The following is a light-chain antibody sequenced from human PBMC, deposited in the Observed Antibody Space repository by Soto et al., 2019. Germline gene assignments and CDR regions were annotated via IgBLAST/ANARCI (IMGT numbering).Light chain of an antibody. CDR2: AAS. CDR3: QQSYSTPIT. CDR1: QSISSY. V-gene: IGKV1-39*01. J-gene: IGKJ5*01. Sequence: DIQMTQSPSSLSASVGDRVTITCRASQSISSYLNWYQQKPGKAPKLLIYAASSLQSGVPSRFSGSGSGTDVNLTISSLQPEDFATYYCQQSYSTPITFGQGKRLDIK.